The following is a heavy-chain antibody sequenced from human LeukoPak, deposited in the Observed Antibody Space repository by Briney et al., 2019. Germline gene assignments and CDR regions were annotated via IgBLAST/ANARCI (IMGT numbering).Heavy chain of an antibody. CDR3: ARHRGHRGYDLYDY. D-gene: IGHD5-12*01. V-gene: IGHV3-7*01. Sequence: GGSLRLSCAASGFTFSNYWMGWVRQAPGKGLEWVANIKEDGSEIDYVDSVKCRFTISRDTAKHSLYLQMNSLRAEDTAVYYCARHRGHRGYDLYDYWGQGTLVTVSS. CDR2: IKEDGSEI. J-gene: IGHJ4*02. CDR1: GFTFSNYW.